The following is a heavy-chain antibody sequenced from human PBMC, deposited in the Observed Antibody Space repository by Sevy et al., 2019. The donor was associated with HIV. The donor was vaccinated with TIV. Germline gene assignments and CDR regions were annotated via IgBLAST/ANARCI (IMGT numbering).Heavy chain of an antibody. D-gene: IGHD2-2*01. CDR3: AREISLHCSSTSCYEDY. V-gene: IGHV3-7*01. CDR2: IKQDGSEK. J-gene: IGHJ4*02. Sequence: GGSLRLSCAASGFTFSSYWMSWVRQAPGKGLEWVDNIKQDGSEKYYVDSVKGRFTISRDNAKNSLYLQMNSLRAEDTAVYYCAREISLHCSSTSCYEDYWGQGTLVTVSS. CDR1: GFTFSSYW.